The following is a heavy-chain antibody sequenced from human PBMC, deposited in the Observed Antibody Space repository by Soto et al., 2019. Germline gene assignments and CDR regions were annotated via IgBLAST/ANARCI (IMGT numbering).Heavy chain of an antibody. Sequence: PSETLSLTCTVSGGSISSSSYYWGWIRQPPGKGLEWIGSIYYSGSTYYNPSLKSRVTISVDTSKNQFSLKLSSVTAADTAVYYCASGYYDYIWGSYRVDYWGQGTLVTVSS. CDR2: IYYSGST. V-gene: IGHV4-39*01. CDR1: GGSISSSSYY. J-gene: IGHJ4*02. CDR3: ASGYYDYIWGSYRVDY. D-gene: IGHD3-16*02.